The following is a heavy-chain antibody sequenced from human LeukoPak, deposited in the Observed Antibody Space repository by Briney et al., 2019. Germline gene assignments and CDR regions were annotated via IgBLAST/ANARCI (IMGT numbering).Heavy chain of an antibody. CDR3: ARGGYCSGGSCYSGLLNY. CDR1: GGSISSYY. D-gene: IGHD2-15*01. V-gene: IGHV4-59*12. J-gene: IGHJ4*02. Sequence: PSETLSLTCTVSGGSISSYYWSWIRQPPGKGLEWIGYIYYSGSTKYNPSLKSRVTISVDTSKNQFSLKLSSVTAADTAVYYCARGGYCSGGSCYSGLLNYWGQGTLVTVSS. CDR2: IYYSGST.